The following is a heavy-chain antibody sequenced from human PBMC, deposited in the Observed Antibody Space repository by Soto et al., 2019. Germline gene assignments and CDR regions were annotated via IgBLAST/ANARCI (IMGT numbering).Heavy chain of an antibody. Sequence: PGGSLRLSCAASGFTFSSYAMNWVRQAPGKGLEWVALISYDGRNTYYADSVKGRFTISRDSSKNTLYLQMNTLRAADTAVYYCGRCSSTSCHLGSDYWGQGTLVTVSS. CDR2: ISYDGRNT. CDR1: GFTFSSYA. J-gene: IGHJ4*02. V-gene: IGHV3-30*04. CDR3: GRCSSTSCHLGSDY. D-gene: IGHD2-2*01.